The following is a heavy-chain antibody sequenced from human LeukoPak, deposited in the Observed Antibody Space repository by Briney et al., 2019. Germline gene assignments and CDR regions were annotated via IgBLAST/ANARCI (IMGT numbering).Heavy chain of an antibody. Sequence: GGSLKLSCAASGFTFSSYAMSWVRQAPGKGLEWVSAISGSGASTYYADSVKGRFTISRDNSKSTLYLQMNSLRAEDTAVYYCARGKYCTSTSCYNPVDYFEYWGQGTLVTVSS. CDR2: ISGSGAST. V-gene: IGHV3-23*01. CDR3: ARGKYCTSTSCYNPVDYFEY. CDR1: GFTFSSYA. D-gene: IGHD2-2*02. J-gene: IGHJ4*02.